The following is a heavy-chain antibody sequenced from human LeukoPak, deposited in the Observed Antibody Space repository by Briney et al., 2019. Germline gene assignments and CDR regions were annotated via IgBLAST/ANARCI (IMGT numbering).Heavy chain of an antibody. Sequence: SETLSLTCSVSGGSISTYYWTWIRQPPGKGLEWIGYIYYSGSTNYNPSLKGRVTISLDTSKNQFSLKLSSVTAADTAVYYCARDRYGSIDYWGQGTLVTVSS. CDR2: IYYSGST. CDR3: ARDRYGSIDY. D-gene: IGHD3-10*01. V-gene: IGHV4-59*01. CDR1: GGSISTYY. J-gene: IGHJ4*02.